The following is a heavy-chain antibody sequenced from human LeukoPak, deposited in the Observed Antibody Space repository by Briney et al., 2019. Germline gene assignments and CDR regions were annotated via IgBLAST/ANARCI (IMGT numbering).Heavy chain of an antibody. CDR2: IYSGGST. V-gene: IGHV3-66*02. J-gene: IGHJ4*02. CDR1: GFTFSSYW. Sequence: PGGSLRLSCAASGFTFSSYWMHWVRQAPGKGLEWVSVIYSGGSTYYADSVKGRFTISRDNSKNTLYLQMNSLRAEDTAVYYCARDEPRACWGQGALVTVSS. CDR3: ARDEPRAC. D-gene: IGHD1-14*01.